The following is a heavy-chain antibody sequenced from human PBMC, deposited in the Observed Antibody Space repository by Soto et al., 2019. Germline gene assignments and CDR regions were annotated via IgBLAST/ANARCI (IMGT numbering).Heavy chain of an antibody. CDR3: ARDRSNDFWSGYYLDAFDI. V-gene: IGHV4-59*01. J-gene: IGHJ3*02. CDR1: GGSISSYY. D-gene: IGHD3-3*01. CDR2: IYYSGST. Sequence: SETLSLTCTVSGGSISSYYWSWIRQPPGKGLEWIGYIYYSGSTNYNPSLKSRVTISVDTSKNQFSLKLSSVTAADTAVYYCARDRSNDFWSGYYLDAFDIWGQGTMVTVSS.